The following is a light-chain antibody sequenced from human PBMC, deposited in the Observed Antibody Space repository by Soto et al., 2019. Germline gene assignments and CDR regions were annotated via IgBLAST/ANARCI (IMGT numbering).Light chain of an antibody. CDR3: QSYDSSLSDL. Sequence: QSVLTQPPSVSGAPGQRVTISCTGSSSNIGAGYDVHWYQQLPGTAPKLLIYGNSNRPSGVPDRFSGSKSGTSASLAITKLQAEDEADYYCQSYDSSLSDLFGGGTKLTVL. CDR2: GNS. V-gene: IGLV1-40*01. J-gene: IGLJ2*01. CDR1: SSNIGAGYD.